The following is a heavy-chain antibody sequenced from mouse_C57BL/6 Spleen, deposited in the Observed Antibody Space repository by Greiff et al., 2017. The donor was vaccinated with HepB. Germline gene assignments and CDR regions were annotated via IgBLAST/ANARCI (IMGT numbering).Heavy chain of an antibody. V-gene: IGHV1-64*01. CDR2: IHPNSGST. CDR3: ARSDYGSSLYYFDY. Sequence: VQLQQPGAELVKPGASVKLSCKASGYTFTSYWMHWVKQRPGQGLEWIGMIHPNSGSTNYNEKFKSKATLTVDKSSSTAYMQLSSLTSEDSAVYYCARSDYGSSLYYFDYWGQGTTLTVSS. D-gene: IGHD1-1*01. J-gene: IGHJ2*01. CDR1: GYTFTSYW.